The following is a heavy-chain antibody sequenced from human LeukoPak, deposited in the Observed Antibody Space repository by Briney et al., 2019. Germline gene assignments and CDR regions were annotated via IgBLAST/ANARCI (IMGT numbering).Heavy chain of an antibody. J-gene: IGHJ6*03. Sequence: SETLSLTCAVYGGSFSGYYWSWIRQPPGKGLEWIGEINHSGSTNYNPSLKSRVTISGDTSKNQFSLKLSSVTAADTAVYFCARVGYSYVINDWSRTGLGAYPTKYYYHMDVWGRGTTVTVSS. CDR3: ARVGYSYVINDWSRTGLGAYPTKYYYHMDV. D-gene: IGHD5-18*01. CDR2: INHSGST. CDR1: GGSFSGYY. V-gene: IGHV4-34*01.